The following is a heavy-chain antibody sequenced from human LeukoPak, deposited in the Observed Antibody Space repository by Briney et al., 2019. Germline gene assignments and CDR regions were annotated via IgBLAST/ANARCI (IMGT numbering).Heavy chain of an antibody. CDR1: GGSFSGYY. CDR3: ARGEFTYYYDSSGPAGY. J-gene: IGHJ4*02. CDR2: INHSGST. V-gene: IGHV4-34*01. Sequence: SETLSLTCAVYGGSFSGYYWSWIRQPPGKGLEWIGEINHSGSTNYNPSLKSRVPISVDTSKNQFSLKLGSVTAADTAVYYCARGEFTYYYDSSGPAGYWGQGTLVTVSS. D-gene: IGHD3-22*01.